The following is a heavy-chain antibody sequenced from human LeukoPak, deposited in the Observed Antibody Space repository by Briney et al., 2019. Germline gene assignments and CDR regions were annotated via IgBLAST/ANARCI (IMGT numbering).Heavy chain of an antibody. CDR3: ARGVEPLAANTLAY. CDR2: LYSDGNT. J-gene: IGHJ4*02. D-gene: IGHD1-14*01. CDR1: GFTVITND. Sequence: GGPLRLSCAASGFTVITNDMTWVRQAPGKGLEWVSVLYSDGNTKYADSVQGRFTISRDNSKNTLYLEMNSLSPDDTAVYYCARGVEPLAANTLAYWGQGTLVTVSS. V-gene: IGHV3-53*01.